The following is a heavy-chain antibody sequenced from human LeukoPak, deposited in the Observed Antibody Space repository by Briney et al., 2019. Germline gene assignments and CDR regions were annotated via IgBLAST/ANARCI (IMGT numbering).Heavy chain of an antibody. CDR1: GGSFSGYY. V-gene: IGHV4-34*01. Sequence: SETLSLTCAVYGGSFSGYYWSWIRQPPGKGLEWIGEINHSGSTNYNPSLKSRVTISVDTSKNQFSLKLSSVTAADTAVYYCAIVQYYDLLTGYFAFDIWGQGTMVTVSS. CDR3: AIVQYYDLLTGYFAFDI. J-gene: IGHJ3*02. D-gene: IGHD3-9*01. CDR2: INHSGST.